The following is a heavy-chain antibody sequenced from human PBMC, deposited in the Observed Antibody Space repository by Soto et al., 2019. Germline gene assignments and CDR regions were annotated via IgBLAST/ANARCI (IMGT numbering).Heavy chain of an antibody. CDR3: ARAFFYQGSDSRGYSFDAFDF. V-gene: IGHV1-18*01. CDR2: ISAHTGSS. CDR1: GYTFTSSG. D-gene: IGHD3-22*01. J-gene: IGHJ3*01. Sequence: QVQLVQSGAEVKKPGASVKVSCKASGYTFTSSGMSRVRQAPGQGLERMGWISAHTGSSEYAQRFQGRVTMTTDRSTSTAYMELRSLRSDDTAVYYCARAFFYQGSDSRGYSFDAFDFWGPGTLVTVSS.